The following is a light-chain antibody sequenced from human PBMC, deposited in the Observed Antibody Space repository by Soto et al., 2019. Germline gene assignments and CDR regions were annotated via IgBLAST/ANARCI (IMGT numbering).Light chain of an antibody. J-gene: IGLJ2*01. V-gene: IGLV2-14*01. CDR1: SGGVGDYDY. CDR2: EVS. CDR3: SSYTTYTPHVI. Sequence: QSVLTQPASVSGSPGQSITIPCTGTSGGVGDYDYVSWYQQHPGKAPKLMIYEVSNRPSGISNRFSGSKSGNTASLTISGLQAEDEADYHCSSYTTYTPHVIFGGGTKVTVL.